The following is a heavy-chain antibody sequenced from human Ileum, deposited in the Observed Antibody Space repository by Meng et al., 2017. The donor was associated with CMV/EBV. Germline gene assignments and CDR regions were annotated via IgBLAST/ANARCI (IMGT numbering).Heavy chain of an antibody. CDR3: TTHAAESFDY. Sequence: GGSLRLSCAASGFSFSNAWMSWVRQAPGKGLEWVGRIKSKTDGGTTDYAAPVEGKFTISRDDSKNTLHLQMNSLKTEDTAVYYCTTHAAESFDYWGQGTPVTVSS. D-gene: IGHD6-25*01. J-gene: IGHJ4*02. CDR2: IKSKTDGGTT. V-gene: IGHV3-15*01. CDR1: GFSFSNAW.